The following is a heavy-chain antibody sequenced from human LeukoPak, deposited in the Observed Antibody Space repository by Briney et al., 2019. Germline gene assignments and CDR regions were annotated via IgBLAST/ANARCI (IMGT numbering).Heavy chain of an antibody. CDR1: GFTFSSYA. V-gene: IGHV3-30*04. Sequence: GGSLRLSCAASGFTFSSYAMHWVRQAPGKGLEWVAVISYDGSNKYYADPVKGRFTISRDNSKNTLYLQMNSLRAEDTAVYYCAKEVVAAPDYYYYYGMDVWGQGTTVTVSS. CDR2: ISYDGSNK. CDR3: AKEVVAAPDYYYYYGMDV. J-gene: IGHJ6*02. D-gene: IGHD2-15*01.